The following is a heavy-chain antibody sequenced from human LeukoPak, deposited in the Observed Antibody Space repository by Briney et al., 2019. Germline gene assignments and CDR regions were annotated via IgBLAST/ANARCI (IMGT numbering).Heavy chain of an antibody. J-gene: IGHJ6*02. V-gene: IGHV3-49*04. D-gene: IGHD5-18*01. CDR2: IRSKAYRGTT. CDR1: GFTFSNYA. Sequence: GGSLRLSCAASGFTFSNYAMSWVRQAPGKGLEWVGFIRSKAYRGTTEYAASVTGRFTISRDDSKSIAFLQMNSLKTEDTALYYCTRGPIQLWIHNAMDVWGQGTTVTVSS. CDR3: TRGPIQLWIHNAMDV.